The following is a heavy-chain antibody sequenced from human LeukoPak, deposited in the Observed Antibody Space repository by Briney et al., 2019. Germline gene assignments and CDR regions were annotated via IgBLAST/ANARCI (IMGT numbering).Heavy chain of an antibody. D-gene: IGHD3-10*01. V-gene: IGHV3-30*03. CDR2: ISYDGSNK. CDR3: ARPRELYYFDY. J-gene: IGHJ4*02. CDR1: GFTFSSYG. Sequence: GRSLGLSCAASGFTFSSYGMHWVRQAPGKGLEWVAVISYDGSNKYYADPVKGRFTISRDNSKNTLYLQMNSLRVEDTAVYYCARPRELYYFDYWGQGTLVTVSS.